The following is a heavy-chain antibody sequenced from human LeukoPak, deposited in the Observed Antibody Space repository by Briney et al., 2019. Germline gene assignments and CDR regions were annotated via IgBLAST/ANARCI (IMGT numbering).Heavy chain of an antibody. V-gene: IGHV4-34*01. J-gene: IGHJ4*02. CDR3: ARIYSSSWYSFGY. CDR2: INHSGST. CDR1: GGSFSGHY. Sequence: SETLSLTCAVYGGSFSGHYWSWIPQPPGKGLEWIGEINHSGSTNYNAPLKSRVTISVDPSKNQFSLKLSSVTAAATAVYYCARIYSSSWYSFGYWGQGTLVTVSS. D-gene: IGHD6-13*01.